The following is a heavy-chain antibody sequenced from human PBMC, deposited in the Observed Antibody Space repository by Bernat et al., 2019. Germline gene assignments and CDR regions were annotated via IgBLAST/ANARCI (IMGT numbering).Heavy chain of an antibody. V-gene: IGHV2-5*01. J-gene: IGHJ4*02. D-gene: IGHD6-19*01. CDR1: GFSLSSTAVG. CDR3: AHGSGWLFDH. CDR2: IYWNDDN. Sequence: QITLKESGPTLVKPTQTLTLTCTFSGFSLSSTAVGVGWIRQPPGKPLGWLALIYWNDDNKYSPSLKNRLSITKDTSGNQVVLTLTNVDPVDTATYFCAHGSGWLFDHWGPGTLVTVSS.